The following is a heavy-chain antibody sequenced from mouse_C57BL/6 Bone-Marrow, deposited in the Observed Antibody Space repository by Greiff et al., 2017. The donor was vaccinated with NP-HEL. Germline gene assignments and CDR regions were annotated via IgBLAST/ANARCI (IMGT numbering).Heavy chain of an antibody. D-gene: IGHD1-1*01. CDR2: IWSGGST. J-gene: IGHJ4*01. CDR3: ARNFPFITTVVEGYYYAMDY. V-gene: IGHV2-2*01. CDR1: GFSLTSYG. Sequence: VKLMESGPGLVQPSQSLSITCTVSGFSLTSYGVHWVRQSPGKGLEWLGVIWSGGSTDYNAAFIFRLSISKDNSKSQVFFKMNSLQADDTAIYYCARNFPFITTVVEGYYYAMDYWGQGTSVTVSS.